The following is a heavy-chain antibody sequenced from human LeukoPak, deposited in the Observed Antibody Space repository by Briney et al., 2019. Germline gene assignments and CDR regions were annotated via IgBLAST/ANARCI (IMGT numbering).Heavy chain of an antibody. J-gene: IGHJ4*02. CDR3: AREPLLIRMGLDY. CDR2: IYYSGST. CDR1: GGSISTYY. D-gene: IGHD2-21*01. Sequence: SETLSLTCTVSGGSISTYYWGWIRQPPGKGLEWIGYIYYSGSTTYNPSLKSRVTISVDTSKNQFSLKLSSVTAADTAVYYCAREPLLIRMGLDYWGQGTLVTVSS. V-gene: IGHV4-59*12.